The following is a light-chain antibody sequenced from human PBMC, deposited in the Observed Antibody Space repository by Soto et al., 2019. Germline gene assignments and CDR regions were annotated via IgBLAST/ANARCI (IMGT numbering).Light chain of an antibody. J-gene: IGKJ4*01. CDR2: DTS. CDR3: QPYNNWPLT. Sequence: EIVLTQSPGTLSLSPGERATLSSRASQGIGDTLAWYQHKPGQTPRLLIYDTSTRATGVPTRFSGSRSGAEFTLTINSLQSEDFAVYYCQPYNNWPLTFGGGTKVDIK. V-gene: IGKV3-15*01. CDR1: QGIGDT.